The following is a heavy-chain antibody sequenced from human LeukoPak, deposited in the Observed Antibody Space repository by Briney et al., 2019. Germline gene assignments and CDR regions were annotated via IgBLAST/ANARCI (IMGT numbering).Heavy chain of an antibody. J-gene: IGHJ4*02. CDR1: GLSFSNAW. Sequence: GGSLRLSCAASGLSFSNAWMNWVRQAPGKGPEWVAAISYDGSNKYYADSVRGRLTISRENSKNTLYLQMNSLRAEDTAVYYCARAGRADGDYHYFEYWGQGTLVTVSS. CDR2: ISYDGSNK. CDR3: ARAGRADGDYHYFEY. V-gene: IGHV3-30-3*01. D-gene: IGHD4-17*01.